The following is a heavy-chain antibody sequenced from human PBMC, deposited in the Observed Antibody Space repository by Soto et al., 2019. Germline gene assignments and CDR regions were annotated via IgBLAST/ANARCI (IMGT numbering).Heavy chain of an antibody. V-gene: IGHV1-18*01. CDR2: ISAYNGNT. CDR3: ARALPPVDY. J-gene: IGHJ4*02. Sequence: QVQLVQSGAEVKKPGASVKVSCKASGYTFTSYYISWVRQAPGQGLEWMGWISAYNGNTNYAQKLQGRVTLTTDTSTSHASMELRSLRCADTAVDYCARALPPVDYWGQGTLVTVSS. CDR1: GYTFTSYY.